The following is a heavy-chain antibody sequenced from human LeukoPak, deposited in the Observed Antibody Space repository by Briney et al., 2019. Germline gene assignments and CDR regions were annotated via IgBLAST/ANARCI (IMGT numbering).Heavy chain of an antibody. CDR3: ARDGIQLPDTLDY. D-gene: IGHD1-1*01. J-gene: IGHJ4*02. V-gene: IGHV3-23*01. Sequence: GGSLRLSFAASGFTFNNYAMTWVRQAPGKGLQWVSTINGGDNGDNTYYADSVKGRFTVSRDNSKNTVYLQMNSLRVEDTAVYYCARDGIQLPDTLDYWGLGTLVTVSS. CDR1: GFTFNNYA. CDR2: INGGDNGDNT.